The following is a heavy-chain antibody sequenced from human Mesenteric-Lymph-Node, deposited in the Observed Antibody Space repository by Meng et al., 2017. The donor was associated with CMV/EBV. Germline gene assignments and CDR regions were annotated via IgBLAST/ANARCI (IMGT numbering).Heavy chain of an antibody. CDR3: ARRSALLPNWFDP. Sequence: VSGDSVRSGYSCWGWVRQAPGKGLEWIGNVYFGGNTYYNPSLKSRVTVTIDPSKNQVSLKVTSVTAADTAVYYCARRSALLPNWFDPWGQGALVTVSS. CDR2: VYFGGNT. J-gene: IGHJ5*02. V-gene: IGHV4-39*01. CDR1: GDSVRSGYSC. D-gene: IGHD2-15*01.